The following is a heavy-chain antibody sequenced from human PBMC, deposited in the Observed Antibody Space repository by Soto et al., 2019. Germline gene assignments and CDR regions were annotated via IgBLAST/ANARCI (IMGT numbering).Heavy chain of an antibody. CDR3: TRPGRDSSGYYYSY. V-gene: IGHV3-73*01. D-gene: IGHD3-22*01. Sequence: GGSLRLSCAASGFTFSCSAMHWVRQASGKGLEWVGRIRIKANSYATAYAASVKGRFTISRDDSKNTAYLQMNSLKTEDTAVYYCTRPGRDSSGYYYSYWGQGTLVTVSS. CDR2: IRIKANSYAT. J-gene: IGHJ4*02. CDR1: GFTFSCSA.